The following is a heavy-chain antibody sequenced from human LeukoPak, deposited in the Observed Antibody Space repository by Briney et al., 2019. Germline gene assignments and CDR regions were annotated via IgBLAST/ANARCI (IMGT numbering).Heavy chain of an antibody. CDR3: TTDLLRWLGEDY. D-gene: IGHD5-24*01. CDR2: IYSGGST. CDR1: GFTFSSYA. Sequence: GGSLRLSCAASGFTFSSYAMSWVRQAPGEGLEWVSVIYSGGSTSYADSVKGRFTISRHNSKNTLYLQMNSLRAEDTAVYYCTTDLLRWLGEDYWGQGTLVTVSS. V-gene: IGHV3-53*04. J-gene: IGHJ4*02.